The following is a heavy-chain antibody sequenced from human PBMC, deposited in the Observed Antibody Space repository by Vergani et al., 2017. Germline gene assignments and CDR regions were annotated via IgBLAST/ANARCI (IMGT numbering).Heavy chain of an antibody. CDR2: INHSGST. J-gene: IGHJ4*02. V-gene: IGHV4-34*01. CDR1: GGSFSGYY. CDR3: ARGFSVYSSSWYPYFDY. D-gene: IGHD6-13*01. Sequence: QVQLQQWGAGLLKLSEPLSLTCAVYGGSFSGYYWSWIRQPPGKGLEWIGEINHSGSTNYNPSLKSRVTISVDTSKNQFSLKLSSVTAADTAVYYCARGFSVYSSSWYPYFDYWGQGTLVTVSS.